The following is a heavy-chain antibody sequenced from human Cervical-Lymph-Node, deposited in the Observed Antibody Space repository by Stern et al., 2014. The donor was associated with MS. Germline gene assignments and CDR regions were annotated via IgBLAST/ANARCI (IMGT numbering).Heavy chain of an antibody. CDR3: ARDPIGDYGGWFDT. D-gene: IGHD4-17*01. V-gene: IGHV4-59*01. CDR1: GDSISNYY. CDR2: SAYSRGT. Sequence: QVQLVESGPGLVKPSETLSLTCTVSGDSISNYYWAWIRPPPGKGLEWIGHSAYSRGTKYNSSLKSPVTISIETSKNLFSLKLNSVTAADTAVYFCARDPIGDYGGWFDTWGQGSLVIVSS. J-gene: IGHJ5*02.